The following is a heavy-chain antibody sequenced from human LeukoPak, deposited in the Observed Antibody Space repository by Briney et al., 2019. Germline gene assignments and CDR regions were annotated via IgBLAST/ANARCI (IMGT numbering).Heavy chain of an antibody. Sequence: PGGSLRLSCAASGFTVNSNYMSWVRRAPGKGLEWVSVVYSGDRTYYADSVKGRFTISRDDSTNPLYLLMNSLRAEDTAVYYCARGYLIDYWGQGTLVTASS. CDR2: VYSGDRT. CDR3: ARGYLIDY. CDR1: GFTVNSNY. J-gene: IGHJ4*02. D-gene: IGHD1-26*01. V-gene: IGHV3-66*01.